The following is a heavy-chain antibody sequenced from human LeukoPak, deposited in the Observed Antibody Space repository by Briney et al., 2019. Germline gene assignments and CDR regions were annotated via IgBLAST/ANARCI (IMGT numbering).Heavy chain of an antibody. Sequence: VQVSSKVSGYTPTELSMHWVRQAPGKGHGRRGGFGPEDGETIYAQKLQGRVTMTEGTSTDTPYMELSSLRSEDTAVYYCATAHCSSTSCYDNWFDPWGQGTLVTVSS. CDR2: FGPEDGET. CDR1: GYTPTELS. J-gene: IGHJ5*02. D-gene: IGHD2-2*01. CDR3: ATAHCSSTSCYDNWFDP. V-gene: IGHV1-24*01.